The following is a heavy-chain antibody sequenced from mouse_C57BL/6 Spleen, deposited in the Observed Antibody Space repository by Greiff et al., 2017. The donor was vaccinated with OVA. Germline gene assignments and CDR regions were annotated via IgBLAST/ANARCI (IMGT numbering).Heavy chain of an antibody. V-gene: IGHV1-69*01. Sequence: VKLQQPGAELVMPGASVKLSCKASGYTFTSYWMHWVKQRPGQGLEWIGEIDPSDSYTNYNQKFKGKSTLTVDKSSSTAYMQLSSLTSEDSAVYYCARSYYYGSSPYYFDYWGQGTTLTVSS. CDR1: GYTFTSYW. D-gene: IGHD1-1*01. J-gene: IGHJ2*01. CDR2: IDPSDSYT. CDR3: ARSYYYGSSPYYFDY.